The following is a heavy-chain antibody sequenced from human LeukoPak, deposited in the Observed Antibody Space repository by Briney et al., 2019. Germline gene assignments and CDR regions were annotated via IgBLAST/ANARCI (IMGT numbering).Heavy chain of an antibody. J-gene: IGHJ6*03. Sequence: GGSLRLSCAASGFTFSSNYMSWVRQAPGKGLEWVSVIYSGGSTYYADSVKGRFTISRDNSKNTLYLQMNSLRAEDTAVYCCARERRYCSSTSCHFRSYYYYYYMDVWGKGTTVTVSS. CDR3: ARERRYCSSTSCHFRSYYYYYYMDV. V-gene: IGHV3-66*02. CDR1: GFTFSSNY. D-gene: IGHD2-2*01. CDR2: IYSGGST.